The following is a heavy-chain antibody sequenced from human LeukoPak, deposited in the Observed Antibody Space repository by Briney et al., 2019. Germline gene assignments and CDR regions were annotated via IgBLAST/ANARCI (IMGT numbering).Heavy chain of an antibody. Sequence: GGSPRLSCVASGFTFSTSPMSWVRQAPGKGLEWVSGINSDATDTPYADSVEGRFAISRDNSKNTVYLQMNSLTAEDTAVYYCAKKNSGPQPFDYWGQGTLVTVSS. CDR3: AKKNSGPQPFDY. CDR1: GFTFSTSP. CDR2: INSDATDT. D-gene: IGHD4-23*01. V-gene: IGHV3-23*01. J-gene: IGHJ4*02.